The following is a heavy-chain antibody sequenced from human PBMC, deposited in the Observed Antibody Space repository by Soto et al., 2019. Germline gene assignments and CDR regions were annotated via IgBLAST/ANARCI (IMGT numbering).Heavy chain of an antibody. Sequence: EVQLVESGGGLVQPGGSLRLSCTASGFNFSRYWTHWVRQVPGRGLVWVSRIDSDGSRTSYADSVKGRFTISRDNAKNTLYLQMNSLRAEDTAVYYCALDLSSCSSARCYSYYYGMDVWGQGTTVTVSS. CDR1: GFNFSRYW. J-gene: IGHJ6*02. V-gene: IGHV3-74*01. CDR3: ALDLSSCSSARCYSYYYGMDV. D-gene: IGHD2-2*01. CDR2: IDSDGSRT.